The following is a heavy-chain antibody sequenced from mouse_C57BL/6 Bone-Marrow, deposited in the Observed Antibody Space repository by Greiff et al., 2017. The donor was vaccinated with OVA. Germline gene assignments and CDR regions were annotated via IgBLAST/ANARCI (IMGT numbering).Heavy chain of an antibody. CDR1: GYTFTDYY. D-gene: IGHD1-1*01. CDR2: INPYNGGT. Sequence: EVQLQQSGPVLVKPGASVKMSCKASGYTFTDYYMNWVKQSHGKSLEWIGVINPYNGGTSYNQKFKGKATLTVDKSSSTAYMELNSLTSEDSAVYYCARSDYYGSCWYFGVWGTGTTVTVSS. CDR3: ARSDYYGSCWYFGV. J-gene: IGHJ1*03. V-gene: IGHV1-19*01.